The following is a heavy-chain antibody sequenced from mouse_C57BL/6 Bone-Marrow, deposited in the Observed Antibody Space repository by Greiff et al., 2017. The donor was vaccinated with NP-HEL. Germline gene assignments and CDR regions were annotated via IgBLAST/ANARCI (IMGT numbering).Heavy chain of an antibody. CDR1: GFTFSSYT. CDR2: ISGGGGNT. CDR3: ARHDDGYYERIIDYAMDD. V-gene: IGHV5-9*01. Sequence: EVQLVESGGGLVKPGGSLKLSCAASGFTFSSYTMSWVRQTPEKRLEWVATISGGGGNTYYPDSVKGRFTISRDNAKNPLYLQLSSLRSEDKALYYWARHDDGYYERIIDYAMDDGGQGTSVTVSS. J-gene: IGHJ4*01. D-gene: IGHD2-3*01.